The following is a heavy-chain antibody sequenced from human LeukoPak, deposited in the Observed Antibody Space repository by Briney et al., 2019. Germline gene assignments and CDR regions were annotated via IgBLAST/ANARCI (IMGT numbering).Heavy chain of an antibody. CDR2: IGSTSSPI. V-gene: IGHV3-48*04. D-gene: IGHD4-23*01. CDR1: GFTFKSYS. CDR3: AGDSVVIN. Sequence: SGGSLRLSCTASGFTFKSYSMNWFRQAPGKGLEWVSYIGSTSSPIYYADSVKGRFTISRVNAKNSLFLQMNSLRAEDTAVYYCAGDSVVINWGQGTLVTVSS. J-gene: IGHJ4*02.